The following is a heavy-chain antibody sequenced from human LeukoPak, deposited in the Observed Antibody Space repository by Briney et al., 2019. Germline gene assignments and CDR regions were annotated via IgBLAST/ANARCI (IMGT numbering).Heavy chain of an antibody. Sequence: GASVKVSCKASGGTFSSYAISWVGQAPGQGLEWMGGIIPIFGTANYAQKFQGRVTITTDESTSTAYMELSSLRSEDTAVYYCASVSGGGKFGAFDIWGQGTMVTVSS. CDR3: ASVSGGGKFGAFDI. CDR2: IIPIFGTA. J-gene: IGHJ3*02. D-gene: IGHD1-26*01. CDR1: GGTFSSYA. V-gene: IGHV1-69*05.